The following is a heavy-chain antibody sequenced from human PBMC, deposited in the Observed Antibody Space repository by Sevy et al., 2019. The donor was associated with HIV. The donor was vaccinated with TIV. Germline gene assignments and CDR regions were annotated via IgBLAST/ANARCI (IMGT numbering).Heavy chain of an antibody. D-gene: IGHD2-8*01. CDR3: AREGCTKPHDY. CDR1: GFTFSKYS. J-gene: IGHJ4*02. CDR2: LSFGCGEI. Sequence: GGSLRLSCAASGFTFSKYSMSWVRQPPGKGLEWVSTLSFGCGEINYADSVKGRFTISGENSKSSVYLQMNNLRPEETAVYYCAREGCTKPHDYWGQGTLVTVSS. V-gene: IGHV3-23*01.